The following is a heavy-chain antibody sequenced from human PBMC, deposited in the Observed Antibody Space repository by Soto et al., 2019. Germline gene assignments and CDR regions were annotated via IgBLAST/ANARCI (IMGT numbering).Heavy chain of an antibody. Sequence: QVQLVESGGGVVQPGRSLRLSCAASGFTFSSYAMHWVRQAPGKGLEWVAVISYDGSNKYYEDSVKGRFTISRDNSKNTLYLQMNSLRAEDTAVYYCARDRAGYSSSWYDYWGQGTLVTVSS. V-gene: IGHV3-30-3*01. CDR2: ISYDGSNK. CDR3: ARDRAGYSSSWYDY. CDR1: GFTFSSYA. J-gene: IGHJ4*02. D-gene: IGHD6-13*01.